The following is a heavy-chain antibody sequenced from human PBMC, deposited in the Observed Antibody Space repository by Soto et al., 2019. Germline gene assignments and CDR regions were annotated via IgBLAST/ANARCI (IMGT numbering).Heavy chain of an antibody. D-gene: IGHD3-10*01. V-gene: IGHV4-59*08. Sequence: SETLSLTCTVSGGSISSYYWSWIRQPPGKGLEWIGYIYYSGSTNYNPSLKSRVTISVDTSKNQFSLKLSSVTAADTAVYYCARLRGNPPFDYYYYYMDVWGKGTTVTVSS. J-gene: IGHJ6*03. CDR3: ARLRGNPPFDYYYYYMDV. CDR1: GGSISSYY. CDR2: IYYSGST.